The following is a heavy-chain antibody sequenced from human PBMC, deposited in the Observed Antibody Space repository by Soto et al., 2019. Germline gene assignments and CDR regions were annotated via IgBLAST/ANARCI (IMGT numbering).Heavy chain of an antibody. Sequence: SETLSLTCAVSGGSISSSNWWSWIRQPPGKRLKWIGCIYYTGSTTYNPSLETRVTMSVDTSKNQFSLKLNSVNAADTAVYYCAKYRRTEAEGFTLDYWGRGTLVTVSS. CDR2: IYYTGST. J-gene: IGHJ4*02. D-gene: IGHD6-13*01. V-gene: IGHV4-61*01. CDR3: AKYRRTEAEGFTLDY. CDR1: GGSISSSNW.